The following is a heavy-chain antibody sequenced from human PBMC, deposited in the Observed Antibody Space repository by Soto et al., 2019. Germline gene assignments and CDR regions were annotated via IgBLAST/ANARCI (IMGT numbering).Heavy chain of an antibody. J-gene: IGHJ4*02. CDR1: GFTFSSYA. CDR3: AKEPQYSSGWYYFDY. D-gene: IGHD6-19*01. Sequence: GESLKISCAASGFTFSSYAMSWVRQAPGKGLEWVSAISGSGGSTYYADSVKGRFTISRDNSKNTLYLQMNSLRAEDTAVYYCAKEPQYSSGWYYFDYWGQGTLVTVSS. V-gene: IGHV3-23*01. CDR2: ISGSGGST.